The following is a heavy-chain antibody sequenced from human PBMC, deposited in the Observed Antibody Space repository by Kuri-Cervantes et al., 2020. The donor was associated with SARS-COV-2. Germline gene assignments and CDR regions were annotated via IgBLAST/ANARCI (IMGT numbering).Heavy chain of an antibody. Sequence: ETLSLTCAASGFTFSSYSMNWVRQAPGKGLEWVSSISSSSYIYYADSVKGRFTISRDNAKNSLYLQMNSLRAEDTAVYYCARDSYYDSPGHWGQGTLVTVSS. CDR3: ARDSYYDSPGH. CDR1: GFTFSSYS. D-gene: IGHD3-22*01. J-gene: IGHJ4*02. CDR2: ISSSSYI. V-gene: IGHV3-21*01.